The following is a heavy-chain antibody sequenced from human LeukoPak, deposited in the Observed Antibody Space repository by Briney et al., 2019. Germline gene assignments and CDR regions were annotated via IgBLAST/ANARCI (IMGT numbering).Heavy chain of an antibody. CDR1: GFTFSTYS. V-gene: IGHV3-23*01. CDR3: AKDVVPDSGWDLDY. D-gene: IGHD6-19*01. CDR2: IFNSGDKT. Sequence: GGSLRLSCAASGFTFSTYSMTWVRQAPGKGLEWVSGIFNSGDKTFYADSVKGRFTTSRDNSTNTLYMQMNSLRAEDTAVYYCAKDVVPDSGWDLDYWGQGTLVTVSS. J-gene: IGHJ4*02.